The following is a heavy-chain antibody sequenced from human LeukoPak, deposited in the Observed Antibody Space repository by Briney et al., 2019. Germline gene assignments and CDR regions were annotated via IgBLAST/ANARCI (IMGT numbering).Heavy chain of an antibody. CDR3: ARGPDGMATIGLWFGY. CDR1: GYTFTGYN. V-gene: IGHV1-2*06. CDR2: INPNSGGT. Sequence: EASVKVSCKASGYTFTGYNMHWVRQAPGQGLEWMGRINPNSGGTNYAQKFQGRVTMTRDTSIRTAYMELSRLRSDDTAVYYCARGPDGMATIGLWFGYWGQGTLVTVSS. D-gene: IGHD5-24*01. J-gene: IGHJ4*02.